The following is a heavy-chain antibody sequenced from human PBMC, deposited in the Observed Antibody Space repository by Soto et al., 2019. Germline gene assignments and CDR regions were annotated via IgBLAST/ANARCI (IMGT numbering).Heavy chain of an antibody. CDR1: GGSISSGDYY. D-gene: IGHD6-13*01. CDR3: ASDLGSSSWYYYYGMDV. CDR2: IYYSGST. V-gene: IGHV4-30-4*01. Sequence: TSETLSLTCTVSGGSISSGDYYWSWIRQPPGKGLEWIGYIYYSGSTYYNPSLKSRVTISVDTSKNRFSLKLSSVTAADTAVYYCASDLGSSSWYYYYGMDVWGQGTTVTVSS. J-gene: IGHJ6*02.